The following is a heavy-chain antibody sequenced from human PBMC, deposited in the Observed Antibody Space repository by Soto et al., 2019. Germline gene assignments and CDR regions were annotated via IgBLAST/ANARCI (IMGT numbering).Heavy chain of an antibody. D-gene: IGHD6-13*01. J-gene: IGHJ3*02. Sequence: PGGSLRLSCAASGFTFSSCAMGWVRQAPGKGLEWVSDIIDSGGSTYYADSVKGRFTISRDNSKSTLYLQMNSLRAEDTALYYCVRMSAATSNAFDIWGQGTMVTVSS. CDR2: IIDSGGST. CDR3: VRMSAATSNAFDI. V-gene: IGHV3-23*01. CDR1: GFTFSSCA.